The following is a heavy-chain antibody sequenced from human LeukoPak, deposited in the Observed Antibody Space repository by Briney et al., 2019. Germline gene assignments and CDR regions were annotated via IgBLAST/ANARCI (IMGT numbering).Heavy chain of an antibody. Sequence: GRSLRLSCAASGFTFSSYAMHWVRQAPGKGLEWVAIIKQDGSEKFYVDSVKGRFTVSRDNIKNLLYLQMNTLRVEDTGVYYCVGSAGWLFDYWGQGTLVTVSS. D-gene: IGHD3-10*01. J-gene: IGHJ4*02. V-gene: IGHV3-7*01. CDR2: IKQDGSEK. CDR3: VGSAGWLFDY. CDR1: GFTFSSYA.